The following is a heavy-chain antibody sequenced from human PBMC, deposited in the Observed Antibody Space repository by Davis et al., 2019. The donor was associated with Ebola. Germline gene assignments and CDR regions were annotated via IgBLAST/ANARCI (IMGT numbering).Heavy chain of an antibody. D-gene: IGHD2-2*01. V-gene: IGHV4-34*01. CDR1: GGSFSAYY. Sequence: MPGGSLRLSCAVYGGSFSAYYWSWIRQPPGKGLEWIGEINHSGSTNYNPSLKSRVTISVDTSKNQFSLKLSSVTAADTAVYYCARGRGDCSSTSCSYLYYFDYWGQGTLVTVSS. CDR2: INHSGST. CDR3: ARGRGDCSSTSCSYLYYFDY. J-gene: IGHJ4*02.